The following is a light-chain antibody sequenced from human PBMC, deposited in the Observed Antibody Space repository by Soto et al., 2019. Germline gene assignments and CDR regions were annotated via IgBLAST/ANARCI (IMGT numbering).Light chain of an antibody. CDR1: QSVSNN. CDR3: QRYASWPFT. CDR2: GAS. J-gene: IGKJ3*01. V-gene: IGKV3-15*01. Sequence: EIVLTQSPATLSVFPGEKATLSCGASQSVSNNLAWYHQKPGQAPRPLIYGASNRATGVPARFSGSGSGTEFTLTISSLQSEDSAIYYCQRYASWPFTFGPGNKVAI.